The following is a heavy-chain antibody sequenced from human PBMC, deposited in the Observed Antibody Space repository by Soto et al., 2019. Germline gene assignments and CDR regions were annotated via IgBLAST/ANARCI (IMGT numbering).Heavy chain of an antibody. Sequence: ASVKVSCKASGGTFSSYAISWVRQAPGQGLEWMGGIIPIFGTANYAQKFQGRVTITADESTSTAYMELSSLRSEDTAVYYCARMPSFWSGSNRPYYYYMDVWGKGTTVTVSS. CDR1: GGTFSSYA. V-gene: IGHV1-69*13. CDR2: IIPIFGTA. J-gene: IGHJ6*03. CDR3: ARMPSFWSGSNRPYYYYMDV. D-gene: IGHD3-3*01.